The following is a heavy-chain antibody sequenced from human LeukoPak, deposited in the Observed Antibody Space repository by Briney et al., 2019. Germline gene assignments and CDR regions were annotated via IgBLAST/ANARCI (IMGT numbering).Heavy chain of an antibody. CDR1: GFTVSSNY. J-gene: IGHJ4*02. Sequence: GGSLRLSCAASGFTVSSNYMSWVRQAPGKGLEWVSVIYSGGSTYYADSVKGRFTISRDNSKNTLYLQMNSPRAEDTAVYYCAKDILAAGLFFDYWGQGILVTVSS. CDR3: AKDILAAGLFFDY. V-gene: IGHV3-53*01. D-gene: IGHD6-13*01. CDR2: IYSGGST.